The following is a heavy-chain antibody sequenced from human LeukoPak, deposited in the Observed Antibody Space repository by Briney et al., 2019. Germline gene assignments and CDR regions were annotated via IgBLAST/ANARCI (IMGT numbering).Heavy chain of an antibody. CDR2: ISGTGSTI. CDR1: GFTFSDHY. D-gene: IGHD4-11*01. CDR3: ARLTTAVES. Sequence: GGSLRLSCEASGFTFSDHYMSWIRQAPGKGLEWASYISGTGSTIYYADSVKGRFTISRDNAKYSLYLQMNSLRAEDTAVYYCARLTTAVESWGQGILVTVSP. J-gene: IGHJ4*02. V-gene: IGHV3-11*01.